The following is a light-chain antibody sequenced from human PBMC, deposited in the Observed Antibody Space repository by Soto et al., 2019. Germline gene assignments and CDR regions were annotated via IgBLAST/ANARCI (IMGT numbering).Light chain of an antibody. CDR1: QGISTC. CDR3: QQVNSSPPT. Sequence: DIQMTQSPSSVSASVGDRVTITCRASQGISTCLAWYQQKPGKAPQLLIYAASSLQSGVPSRFSGSGSGTDFTLTISSLQPEDFATYYCQQVNSSPPTFGQGTRLEIK. V-gene: IGKV1D-12*01. CDR2: AAS. J-gene: IGKJ5*01.